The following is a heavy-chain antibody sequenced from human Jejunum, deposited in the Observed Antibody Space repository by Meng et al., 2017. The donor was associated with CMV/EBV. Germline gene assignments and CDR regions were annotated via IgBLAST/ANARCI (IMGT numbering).Heavy chain of an antibody. CDR1: W. D-gene: IGHD2-15*01. Sequence: WLSWVRQAPGEGLEWVANIKPDGSEYYFADSVRGRFRISRDNAKNSLYLQMYSLGADDTAVYYCAREMRYCSGNTCYTNWYFDLWGRGTLVTVSS. J-gene: IGHJ2*01. CDR3: AREMRYCSGNTCYTNWYFDL. CDR2: IKPDGSEY. V-gene: IGHV3-7*01.